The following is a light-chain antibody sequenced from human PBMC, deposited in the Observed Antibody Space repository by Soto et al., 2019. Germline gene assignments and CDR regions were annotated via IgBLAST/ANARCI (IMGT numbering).Light chain of an antibody. CDR1: SSNIGRNP. Sequence: QSVLTQPPSASGTPGQRVTISCTGSSSNIGRNPVYWYQQVPGTDPHLLFYTNDQRPSGVPDRFSGSKSGTSASLAISWLRYEDEADYYCAAWDDSLSGPVFGGGTKLTVL. CDR2: TND. V-gene: IGLV1-47*02. CDR3: AAWDDSLSGPV. J-gene: IGLJ3*02.